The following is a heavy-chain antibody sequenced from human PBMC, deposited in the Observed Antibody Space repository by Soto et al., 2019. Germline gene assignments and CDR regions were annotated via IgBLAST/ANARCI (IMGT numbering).Heavy chain of an antibody. Sequence: QVQLQESGPGLVKPSGTLSLTCAVSGGSINSSNWWSWVRQPPGKGLEWIGEIYHSGSTNYNPSPKSRVIISVATSTNQFSLMLRSVTAADTAVYYCARVWTTVTNWFDPWGQGTLVTVSS. CDR3: ARVWTTVTNWFDP. CDR2: IYHSGST. V-gene: IGHV4-4*02. J-gene: IGHJ5*01. CDR1: GGSINSSNW. D-gene: IGHD4-17*01.